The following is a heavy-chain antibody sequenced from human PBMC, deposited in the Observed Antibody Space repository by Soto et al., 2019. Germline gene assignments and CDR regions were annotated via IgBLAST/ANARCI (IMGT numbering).Heavy chain of an antibody. V-gene: IGHV3-23*01. CDR1: GFTFSSYA. Sequence: HPGGSLRLSCAASGFTFSSYAMSWVRQAPGKGLEWVSAISGSGGSTYYADSVKGRFTISRDNSKNTLYLQMNSLRAEDTAVYFCSTDSYDFVWESYRLFEYWGQGTLVTVSS. D-gene: IGHD3-16*02. CDR2: ISGSGGST. J-gene: IGHJ4*02. CDR3: STDSYDFVWESYRLFEY.